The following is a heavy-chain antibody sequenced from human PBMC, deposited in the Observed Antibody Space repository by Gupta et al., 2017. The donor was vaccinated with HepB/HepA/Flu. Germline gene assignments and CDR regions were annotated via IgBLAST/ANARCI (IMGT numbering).Heavy chain of an antibody. D-gene: IGHD1-20*01. J-gene: IGHJ6*02. CDR1: GFTFSSYA. V-gene: IGHV3-23*01. CDR3: AKPDGGVTGTRGYYYYYGMDV. CDR2: ISGSGGST. Sequence: EVQLLESGGGLVQPGGSLRLSCAASGFTFSSYAMRWVRQAPGKGLEWVSAISGSGGSTYYADSVKGRFTISRDNSKNTLYLQMNSLRAEDTAVYYCAKPDGGVTGTRGYYYYYGMDVWGQGTTVTVSS.